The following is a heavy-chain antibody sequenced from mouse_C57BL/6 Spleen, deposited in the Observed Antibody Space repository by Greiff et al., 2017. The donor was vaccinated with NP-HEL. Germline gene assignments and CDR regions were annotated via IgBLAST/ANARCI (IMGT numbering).Heavy chain of an antibody. CDR1: GFTFSSYT. J-gene: IGHJ2*01. D-gene: IGHD2-5*01. CDR2: ISGGGGNT. CDR3: AREYSNYHYFDY. Sequence: EVKLVESGGGLVKPGGSLKLSCAASGFTFSSYTMSWVRQTPEKRLEWVATISGGGGNTYYPDSVKGRVTISRDNAKNTLYLQMSSLRSEDTDLYYCAREYSNYHYFDYWGQGTTLTVSS. V-gene: IGHV5-9*01.